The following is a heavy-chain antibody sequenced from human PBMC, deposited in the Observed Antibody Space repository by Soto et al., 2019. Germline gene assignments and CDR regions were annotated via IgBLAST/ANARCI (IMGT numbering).Heavy chain of an antibody. CDR3: ARDTPPYYYDSSGYLTY. CDR2: ISSSSSYI. Sequence: LRLSCAASGFTFSSYSMNWVRQAPGKGLEWVSSISSSSSYIYYADSVKGRFTISRDNAKNSLYLQMNSLRAEDTAVYYCARDTPPYYYDSSGYLTYWGQGTLVTVSS. CDR1: GFTFSSYS. D-gene: IGHD3-22*01. J-gene: IGHJ4*02. V-gene: IGHV3-21*01.